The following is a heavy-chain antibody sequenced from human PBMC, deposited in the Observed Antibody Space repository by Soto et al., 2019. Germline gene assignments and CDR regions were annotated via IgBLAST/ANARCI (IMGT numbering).Heavy chain of an antibody. Sequence: QVQLQESGPGLVKPSQTLSLTCTVSGCSISSGGYYWSWIRQHPGKGLEWIGSTYSSGSTYYNPSLKIRVTRTVDPSNNPFSLKLSSVTAAVTAVYYCARLYGDYRNNWFDPWGQGTLVTVSS. CDR2: TYSSGST. V-gene: IGHV4-31*03. CDR3: ARLYGDYRNNWFDP. CDR1: GCSISSGGYY. D-gene: IGHD4-17*01. J-gene: IGHJ5*02.